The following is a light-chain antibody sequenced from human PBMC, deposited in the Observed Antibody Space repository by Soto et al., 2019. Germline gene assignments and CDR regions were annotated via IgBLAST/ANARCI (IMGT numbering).Light chain of an antibody. CDR2: GAS. V-gene: IGKV3-20*01. J-gene: IGKJ5*01. CDR3: QQYGSSPIT. Sequence: EIVLTQSPGTLSLSPGERATLSCRASQSVSSSYLAWYQQKPGQAPRLLIYGASSRATGIPDRFSGSGSVTDFNLTISRLEPEDFAVYYCQQYGSSPITFCQGTRLEIK. CDR1: QSVSSSY.